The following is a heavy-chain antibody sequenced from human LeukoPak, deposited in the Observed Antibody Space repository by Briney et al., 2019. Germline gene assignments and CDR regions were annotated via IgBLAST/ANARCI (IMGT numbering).Heavy chain of an antibody. V-gene: IGHV4-4*07. CDR1: GVSISSYY. J-gene: IGHJ4*02. CDR3: ARVRSVAVAGTGPDY. Sequence: PSETLSLTCTVSGVSISSYYWSWIRQPAGKGLEWIGRIHTSGRTNDNPSLKSRVTMSVDTSKNQFSLQLSSVTAADTAVYYCARVRSVAVAGTGPDYWGQGTLVTVSS. D-gene: IGHD6-19*01. CDR2: IHTSGRT.